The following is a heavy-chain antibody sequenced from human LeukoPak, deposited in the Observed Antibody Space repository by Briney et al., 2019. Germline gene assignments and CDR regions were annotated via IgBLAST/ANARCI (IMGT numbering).Heavy chain of an antibody. D-gene: IGHD5-18*01. Sequence: PGGSLRLSCAASGFTFSSYAMSWVRQAPGKGLEWVSAISGSGGSTYYADSVKGRFTISRDNSKNTLYLQMNSLRAEDTAVYYCAKLPPSLVDTAMAFDYWGQGTLVTVSS. CDR1: GFTFSSYA. V-gene: IGHV3-23*01. CDR2: ISGSGGST. CDR3: AKLPPSLVDTAMAFDY. J-gene: IGHJ4*02.